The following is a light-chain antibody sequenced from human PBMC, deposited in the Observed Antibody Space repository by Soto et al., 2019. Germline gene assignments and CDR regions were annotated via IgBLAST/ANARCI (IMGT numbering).Light chain of an antibody. Sequence: QSVLTQPPSASGIPGQRITISCTGTSSNVGDNPVNWYQQLPGAAPKLLIYINDKRPSGVPDRCSGSKSGSSASLAISGLQPEDEADYYCAAWDVSLNDLFGTGTKVTVL. CDR3: AAWDVSLNDL. CDR2: IND. CDR1: SSNVGDNP. J-gene: IGLJ1*01. V-gene: IGLV1-44*01.